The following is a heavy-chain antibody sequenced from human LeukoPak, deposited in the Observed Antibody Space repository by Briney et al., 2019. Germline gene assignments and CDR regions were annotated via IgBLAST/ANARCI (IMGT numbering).Heavy chain of an antibody. CDR2: INRSGST. Sequence: PSETVPHPCAVYGGSFSYYYWSWLRQPPEKGLEWIGEINRSGSTNFNPSLKSRVTISVGTSKNQFSLKWSSVTAADTAVYYCARGGFYCGDDCYVDYWGQGTLVTVSS. J-gene: IGHJ4*02. D-gene: IGHD2-21*02. CDR3: ARGGFYCGDDCYVDY. CDR1: GGSFSYYY. V-gene: IGHV4-34*01.